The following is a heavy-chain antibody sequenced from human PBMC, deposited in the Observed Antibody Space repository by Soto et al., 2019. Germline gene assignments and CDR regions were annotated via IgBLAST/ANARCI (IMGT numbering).Heavy chain of an antibody. D-gene: IGHD1-26*01. CDR1: GFSLTTSGVG. CDR3: AHRALYSGSYWDGGYFDT. Sequence: QITLRESGPTRVRPTQPLTLTCDFSGFSLTTSGVGVAWIRQSPGKAPEWLAVIYWDDDKRYSPTLKSRLTITKDXXKXQXXRTTTNMDPVDTGTYYCAHRALYSGSYWDGGYFDTWGQGTPVTVSS. V-gene: IGHV2-5*02. J-gene: IGHJ4*02. CDR2: IYWDDDK.